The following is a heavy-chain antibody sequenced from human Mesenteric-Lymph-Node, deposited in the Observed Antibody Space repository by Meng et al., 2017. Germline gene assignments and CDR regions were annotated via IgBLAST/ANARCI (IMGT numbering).Heavy chain of an antibody. CDR2: INPDGSNP. D-gene: IGHD1-1*01. Sequence: EVQLGESGGGLAQPGGSLRLSCVGSGFSITEHWMHWVRQGPGKGLMWVSRINPDGSNPTYADSVTGRFTISRDNAKNTVYLQINSLRAKDTAVYYCTNDRLTHWGQGALVTVSS. CDR1: GFSITEHW. CDR3: TNDRLTH. V-gene: IGHV3-74*02. J-gene: IGHJ1*01.